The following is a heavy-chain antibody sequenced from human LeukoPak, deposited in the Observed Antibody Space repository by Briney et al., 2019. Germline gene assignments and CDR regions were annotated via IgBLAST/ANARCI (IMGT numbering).Heavy chain of an antibody. CDR2: IYYSGST. Sequence: PSETLSLTCTVSGGSISSYYWSWIRQHPGKGLEWIGYIYYSGSTNYNPSLKSRVTISVDTSKNQFSLKLSSVTAADTAVYYCARNDYYDSSGLFRNDAFDIWGQGTMVTVSS. V-gene: IGHV4-59*01. D-gene: IGHD3-22*01. CDR3: ARNDYYDSSGLFRNDAFDI. J-gene: IGHJ3*02. CDR1: GGSISSYY.